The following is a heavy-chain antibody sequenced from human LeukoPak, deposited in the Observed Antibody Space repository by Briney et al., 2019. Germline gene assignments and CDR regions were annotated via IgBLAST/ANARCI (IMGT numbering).Heavy chain of an antibody. V-gene: IGHV3-23*01. CDR2: ISSSGGTT. J-gene: IGHJ4*02. CDR3: SKDRNSWPTNFDS. D-gene: IGHD2/OR15-2a*01. Sequence: GASLRLSCAASGLNFSSYPENWRRPPPGRGLEFVSAISSSGGTTYYADSVKCRFSISRDNSKIMLYLQIISLRAVATAFYCCSKDRNSWPTNFDSWGQGTLVTVS. CDR1: GLNFSSYP.